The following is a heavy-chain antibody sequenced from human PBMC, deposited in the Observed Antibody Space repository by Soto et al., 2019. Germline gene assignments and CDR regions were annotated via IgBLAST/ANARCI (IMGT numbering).Heavy chain of an antibody. J-gene: IGHJ4*02. V-gene: IGHV1-2*04. CDR3: ARGSTVTTSYIDY. D-gene: IGHD4-17*01. Sequence: VSVKVSCTASVYTYTGSYMHWVRQAPGQGLEWMGWINPNSGGTNYAQKFQGWVTMTRDTSITTAYMELSRLRSDDTAVYYCARGSTVTTSYIDYWGQGTLVTVSS. CDR2: INPNSGGT. CDR1: VYTYTGSY.